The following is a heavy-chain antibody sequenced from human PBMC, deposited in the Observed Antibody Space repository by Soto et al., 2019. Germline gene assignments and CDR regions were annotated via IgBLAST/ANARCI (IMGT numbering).Heavy chain of an antibody. CDR2: ISGSGGST. V-gene: IGHV3-23*01. CDR1: GFTFSSYA. D-gene: IGHD3-3*01. CDR3: AKANRGDFITEERYYYYYYMDV. J-gene: IGHJ6*03. Sequence: GGSLRLSCAASGFTFSSYAMSWVRQAPGKGLEWVSAISGSGGSTYYADSVKGRFTISRDNSKNTLYLQMYSLRAEDTAVYYCAKANRGDFITEERYYYYYYMDVWGKGTTVTVSS.